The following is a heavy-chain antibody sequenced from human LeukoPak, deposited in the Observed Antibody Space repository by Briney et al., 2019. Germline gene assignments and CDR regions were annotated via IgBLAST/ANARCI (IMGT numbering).Heavy chain of an antibody. V-gene: IGHV3-23*01. Sequence: GGSLRLSCAASGFAFSRYAMNWVRQAPGKGLEWVSGISGSAGSTYYADSVKGRFSISRDNSKNTLYLQMNSLRVEDTAVYYCARETSTSFDIWGQGTMVTVSS. CDR3: ARETSTSFDI. CDR2: ISGSAGST. D-gene: IGHD2-2*01. J-gene: IGHJ3*02. CDR1: GFAFSRYA.